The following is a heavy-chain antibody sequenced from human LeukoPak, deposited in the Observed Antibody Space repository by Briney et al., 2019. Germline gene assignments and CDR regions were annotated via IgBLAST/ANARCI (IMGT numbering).Heavy chain of an antibody. CDR3: ARSRKGYQLLSTNRDYYYMDV. CDR1: GFTFSSYE. CDR2: ISSSGSTT. Sequence: GGSLRLSCAASGFTFSSYEMNWVRQAPGKGLEWVSYISSSGSTTYYADSVKGRFTISRDNSENTPYLQMNSLRAEDTAVYYCARSRKGYQLLSTNRDYYYMDVWGKGTTVTVFS. J-gene: IGHJ6*03. V-gene: IGHV3-48*03. D-gene: IGHD2-2*01.